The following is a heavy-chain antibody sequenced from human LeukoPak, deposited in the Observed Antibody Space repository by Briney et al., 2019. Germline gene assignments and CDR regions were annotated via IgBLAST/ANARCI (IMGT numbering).Heavy chain of an antibody. J-gene: IGHJ4*02. CDR1: GYTFTTYG. CDR2: INTYNGNT. D-gene: IGHD6-19*01. Sequence: ASVKVSCKASGYTFTTYGITWVRQAPGQGLEWMGWINTYNGNTYYVQRLQGRVTMTTDTSTSTAYMELRSLRSDDTAVYYCARNSHGYSSGWLQFNFDYWGQGTLVTVSS. V-gene: IGHV1-18*01. CDR3: ARNSHGYSSGWLQFNFDY.